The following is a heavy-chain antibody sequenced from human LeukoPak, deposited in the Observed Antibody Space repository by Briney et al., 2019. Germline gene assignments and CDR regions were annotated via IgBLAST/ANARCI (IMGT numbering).Heavy chain of an antibody. V-gene: IGHV3-9*01. D-gene: IGHD6-13*01. CDR3: AKGGAAVDNYWYFDL. CDR2: ISWTTGNI. J-gene: IGHJ2*01. Sequence: GGSLRLSCAASGFTVSSNYMSWVRQAPGKGLEWVSGISWTTGNIAYADSVKGRFTISRDNAKNSLYLQMNTLRAEDTALYYCAKGGAAVDNYWYFDLWGRGTLVTVTS. CDR1: GFTVSSNY.